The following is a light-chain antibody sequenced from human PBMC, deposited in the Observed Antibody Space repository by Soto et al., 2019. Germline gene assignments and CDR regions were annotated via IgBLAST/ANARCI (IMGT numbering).Light chain of an antibody. CDR2: DTS. J-gene: IGKJ4*01. V-gene: IGKV3-11*01. Sequence: EIVLTQSPATLSLSPGERATLSCRASQSVGSSLAWYQQKPGQAPRLLIYDTSNRATGIPARFSGIGSGTDFTLTISSLEPEDFALYYCHQRSDWLTFGGGTKVEI. CDR3: HQRSDWLT. CDR1: QSVGSS.